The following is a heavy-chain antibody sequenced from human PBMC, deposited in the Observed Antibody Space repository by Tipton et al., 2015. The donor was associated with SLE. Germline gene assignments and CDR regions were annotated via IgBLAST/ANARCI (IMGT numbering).Heavy chain of an antibody. CDR2: INHSGST. D-gene: IGHD4-17*01. CDR3: ARGTVEGYYFDY. Sequence: TLSLTCAVSGGSFSGYYWSWIRQPPGKGLEWIGEINHSGSTNYNPSLKSRVTISVDTSKNQFSLKLSSVTAADTAVYYCARGTVEGYYFDYWGQGTLVTVSS. J-gene: IGHJ4*02. V-gene: IGHV4-34*01. CDR1: GGSFSGYY.